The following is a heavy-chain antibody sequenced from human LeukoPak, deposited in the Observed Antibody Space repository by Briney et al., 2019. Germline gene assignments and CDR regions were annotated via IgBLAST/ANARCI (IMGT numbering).Heavy chain of an antibody. V-gene: IGHV3-48*03. CDR2: ISSRGTTI. CDR1: GFTFSSYE. D-gene: IGHD6-13*01. CDR3: AREQIDTISWPFGIDY. J-gene: IGHJ4*02. Sequence: GGSLRLSCAVSGFTFSSYEMNWVRQAPGKGLEWVSYISSRGTTIYYVDSVKGRFTISRDNAKNSLYLQMNSLRAEDTAVYYCAREQIDTISWPFGIDYWGQGTLVTVSS.